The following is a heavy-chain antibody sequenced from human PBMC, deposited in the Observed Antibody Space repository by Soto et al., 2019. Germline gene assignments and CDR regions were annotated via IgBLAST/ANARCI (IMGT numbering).Heavy chain of an antibody. CDR2: ISFDGKVT. J-gene: IGHJ4*02. D-gene: IGHD2-21*02. Sequence: QVQLVESGEDMVQAGTCLRLSCTGSGFTFNSLSLHWVRQGPDKGLEWVAVISFDGKVTYYADSVKGRFTVSRDNSKNTIYLQANSLIAEDTAVYYCAREPYGDSQYFDYWGQGTPVTVSS. CDR3: AREPYGDSQYFDY. CDR1: GFTFNSLS. V-gene: IGHV3-30*04.